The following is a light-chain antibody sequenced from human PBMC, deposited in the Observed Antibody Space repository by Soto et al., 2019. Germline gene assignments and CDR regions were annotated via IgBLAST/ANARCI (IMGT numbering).Light chain of an antibody. CDR1: QAIRND. V-gene: IGKV1-17*01. CDR2: GSS. J-gene: IGKJ1*01. CDR3: LQHNGCPRK. Sequence: LMKPSACSRSATVVQRVTISCRASQAIRNDLAWYQQKPGRAPKRLIYGSSSLQSGVPSRFSGSGSGTEFTLTISSLQPEDFATYYCLQHNGCPRKFGQGTKVDIK.